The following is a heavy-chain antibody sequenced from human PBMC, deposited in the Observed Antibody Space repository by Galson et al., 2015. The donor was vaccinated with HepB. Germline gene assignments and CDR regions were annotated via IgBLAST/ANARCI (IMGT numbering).Heavy chain of an antibody. J-gene: IGHJ4*02. Sequence: SLRLSCAASGFTFSSYSMNWVRQAPGKGLEWVSSISSSSSYIYYADSVKGRFTISRDNAKNSLYLQMNSLRAEDTAVYYCARGGELLWFGETAFFDYWGQGTLVTVSS. CDR1: GFTFSSYS. V-gene: IGHV3-21*01. CDR3: ARGGELLWFGETAFFDY. D-gene: IGHD3-10*01. CDR2: ISSSSSYI.